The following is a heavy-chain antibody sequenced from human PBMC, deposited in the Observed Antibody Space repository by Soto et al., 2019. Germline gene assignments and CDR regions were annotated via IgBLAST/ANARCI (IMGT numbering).Heavy chain of an antibody. CDR1: GFTFSNAW. CDR2: IKSKTDGGTT. Sequence: GGSLRLSCAASGFTFSNAWMNWVRQAPGKGLEWVGRIKSKTDGGTTDYAAPVKGRFTISRDDSKNTLYLQMNSLKTEDTAVYYCTTDPIEYSSPGPFDYWGQGTLVTVSS. V-gene: IGHV3-15*07. CDR3: TTDPIEYSSPGPFDY. J-gene: IGHJ4*02. D-gene: IGHD6-6*01.